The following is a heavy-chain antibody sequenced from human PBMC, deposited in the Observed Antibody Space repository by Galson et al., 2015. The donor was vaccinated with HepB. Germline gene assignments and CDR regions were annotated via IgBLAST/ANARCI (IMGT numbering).Heavy chain of an antibody. V-gene: IGHV6-1*01. J-gene: IGHJ4*02. D-gene: IGHD1-1*01. CDR3: ARAWTSRPSTRQTDHFDY. CDR2: TYYRSKWYN. Sequence: CAISGDSVSSRTASWNWIRQSPSRGLEWLGRTYYRSKWYNEYATSVGGRININPDTTENHFSLHLNSVTPEDTAIYYCARAWTSRPSTRQTDHFDYWGQGTLVTVS. CDR1: GDSVSSRTAS.